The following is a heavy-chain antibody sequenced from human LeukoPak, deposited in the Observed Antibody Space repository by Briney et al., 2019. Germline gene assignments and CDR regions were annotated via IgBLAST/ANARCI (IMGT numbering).Heavy chain of an antibody. CDR1: RGSLSSYN. CDR3: ARDGEFGSGSYHY. J-gene: IGHJ4*02. D-gene: IGHD3-10*01. V-gene: IGHV4-59*12. CDR2: INYSGST. Sequence: SETLSLTCTVSRGSLSSYNWSCIRQPPEKGLGWIGYINYSGSTNYNPSLKSRVSISVETSKNQFSLKLSSVTAADTAVYYCARDGEFGSGSYHYWGQGTLVTVSS.